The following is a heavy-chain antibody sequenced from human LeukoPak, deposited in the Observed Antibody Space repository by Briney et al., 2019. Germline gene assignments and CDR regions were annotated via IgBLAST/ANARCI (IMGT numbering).Heavy chain of an antibody. V-gene: IGHV1-69*06. Sequence: GSSVKVSCKASGGTFSSYAISWVRQAPGQGLEWMGGIIPIFGTANYAQKFQGRVTITADKSTSTAYMELSSLRSEDTAVYYRARDVDTAMDVHAFDIWGQGTMVTVSS. D-gene: IGHD5-18*01. CDR2: IIPIFGTA. J-gene: IGHJ3*02. CDR3: ARDVDTAMDVHAFDI. CDR1: GGTFSSYA.